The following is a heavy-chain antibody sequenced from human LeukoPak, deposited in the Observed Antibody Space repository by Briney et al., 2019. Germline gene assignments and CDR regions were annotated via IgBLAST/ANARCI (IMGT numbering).Heavy chain of an antibody. CDR3: ARGRGAARRNDY. CDR2: IYYSGST. V-gene: IGHV4-59*12. J-gene: IGHJ4*02. D-gene: IGHD6-25*01. CDR1: GGSISSYY. Sequence: SETLSLTCTVSGGSISSYYWSWIRQPPGKGLEWIGYIYYSGSTNYNPSLKSRVTISVDTSKNQFSLKLSSVTAADTAVYYCARGRGAARRNDYWGQGTLVTVSS.